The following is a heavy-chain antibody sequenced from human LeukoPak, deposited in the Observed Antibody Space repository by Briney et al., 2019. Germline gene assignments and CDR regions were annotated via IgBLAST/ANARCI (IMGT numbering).Heavy chain of an antibody. J-gene: IGHJ4*02. D-gene: IGHD3-16*01. Sequence: GGSLTLSCAASGFTFIDNAMSWVREAPARGLEWVSSLRGNGDTCYADFVKGRFTLSRDESRNTVYLQLNDLRVEDTAVYYCAKASWVSSADAVLWGQGTVVTVSS. CDR1: GFTFIDNA. CDR3: AKASWVSSADAVL. V-gene: IGHV3-23*01. CDR2: LRGNGDT.